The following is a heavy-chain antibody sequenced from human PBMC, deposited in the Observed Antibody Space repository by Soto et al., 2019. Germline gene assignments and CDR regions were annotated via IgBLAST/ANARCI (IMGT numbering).Heavy chain of an antibody. J-gene: IGHJ6*02. CDR2: IIPIFGTA. V-gene: IGHV1-69*01. CDR3: ASGIAAAGPYYYYGMDV. D-gene: IGHD6-13*01. Sequence: QVQLVQSGAEVKKPGSSVKVSCKASGGTFSSYAISWVRQAPGQGLEWMGGIIPIFGTANYAQKFQGRVTITADESTSTAYMELSILRSEDTAVYYCASGIAAAGPYYYYGMDVWGQGTTVTVSS. CDR1: GGTFSSYA.